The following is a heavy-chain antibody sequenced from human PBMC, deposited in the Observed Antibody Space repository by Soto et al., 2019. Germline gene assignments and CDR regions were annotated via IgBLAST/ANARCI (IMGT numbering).Heavy chain of an antibody. V-gene: IGHV1-18*04. D-gene: IGHD6-19*01. CDR3: AGGRRIAVARGGGAYFDY. J-gene: IGHJ4*02. Sequence: QVQLVQSGAEVKKPGASVKVSCKASGYTFTSYGISWVRQAPGQGLEWMGWIRAYNGNTNYAQKLQGRVTMTTDTSTSTAYMELRGRRSDDTAVYYCAGGRRIAVARGGGAYFDYWGQGTLVTVSS. CDR1: GYTFTSYG. CDR2: IRAYNGNT.